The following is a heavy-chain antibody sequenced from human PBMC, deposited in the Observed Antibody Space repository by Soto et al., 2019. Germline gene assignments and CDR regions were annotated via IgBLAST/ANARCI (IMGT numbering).Heavy chain of an antibody. V-gene: IGHV1-46*01. CDR3: ARPGYSTSYPLYY. J-gene: IGHJ4*02. Sequence: ASVKVSCKASGYTFTIYYMHWVRQAPGQGLEWMGIINPVSGDTSYAQKFQGTVTMTRDTSTSTVFMELSSLRSEDTALYYCARPGYSTSYPLYYWGQGSLVTVSS. CDR2: INPVSGDT. CDR1: GYTFTIYY. D-gene: IGHD2-21*01.